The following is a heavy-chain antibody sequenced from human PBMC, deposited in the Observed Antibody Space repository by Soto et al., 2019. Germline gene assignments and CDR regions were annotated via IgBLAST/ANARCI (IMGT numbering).Heavy chain of an antibody. D-gene: IGHD3-9*01. CDR1: GGSFGTYY. CDR3: ARGGSNDWQVAFDI. V-gene: IGHV4-34*01. J-gene: IGHJ3*02. Sequence: KTSETLSLTCVVSGGSFGTYYYNWIRQSPGKGLEWIGEINHSGSNNYSPSLKSRVTMSLDTSKNHFSLKLTSVTAADTAVYYCARGGSNDWQVAFDIWGQGTMVTGSS. CDR2: INHSGSN.